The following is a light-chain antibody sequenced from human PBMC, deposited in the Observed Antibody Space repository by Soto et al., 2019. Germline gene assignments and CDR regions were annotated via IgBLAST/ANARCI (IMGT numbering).Light chain of an antibody. J-gene: IGLJ1*01. CDR3: SSYTSNTTYV. CDR2: DVS. CDR1: TSDVGGYDY. Sequence: QSALTQPASVSGSPGQSITISCTGTTSDVGGYDYVSWYQHHPGKAPKLMIYDVSNRPSGVSIRFSGSKSGNTASLTISGLQAEDGADYYCSSYTSNTTYVFGTGTKVTVL. V-gene: IGLV2-14*03.